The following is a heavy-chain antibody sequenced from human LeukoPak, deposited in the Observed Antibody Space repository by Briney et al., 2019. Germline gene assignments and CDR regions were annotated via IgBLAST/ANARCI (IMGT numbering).Heavy chain of an antibody. V-gene: IGHV3-23*01. J-gene: IGHJ4*02. CDR3: AKDLGRYRNNYFDY. Sequence: LPGGSLRLSCAASGFTFNSYAMSWVGQAPEKGLEWVATISGSGGGTYYADSVKGRFTISRDDSKNTLYLQMNSLRAEDTAVYYCAKDLGRYRNNYFDYWGQGTLVTVSS. CDR1: GFTFNSYA. D-gene: IGHD1-26*01. CDR2: ISGSGGGT.